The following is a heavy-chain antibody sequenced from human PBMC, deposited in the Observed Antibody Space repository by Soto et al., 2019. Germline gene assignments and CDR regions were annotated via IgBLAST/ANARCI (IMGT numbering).Heavy chain of an antibody. Sequence: PGGSLRLSCTASGFSFNMYAMHWVRQAPGKGLEWVAVISYDGANKYYADSVKGRFTISRDNFKDTLYLQMNSLRAEDTAIYYCARVPSTDYWGQGTLVTVSS. J-gene: IGHJ4*02. V-gene: IGHV3-30-3*01. CDR2: ISYDGANK. CDR1: GFSFNMYA. CDR3: ARVPSTDY.